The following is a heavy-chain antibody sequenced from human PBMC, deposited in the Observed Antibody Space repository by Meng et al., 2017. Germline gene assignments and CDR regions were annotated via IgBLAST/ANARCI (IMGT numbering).Heavy chain of an antibody. CDR2: IYYSGST. J-gene: IGHJ4*02. Sequence: SETLSLTCTVSGGSISSSSYYWGWIRQPPGKGLEWIGSIYYSGSTYYNPSLKSRVTISVDTSKNQFSLKLSSVTAADTAVYYCAREEVAVAGTPRSWGQGTLVTGAS. CDR3: AREEVAVAGTPRS. V-gene: IGHV4-39*07. CDR1: GGSISSSSYY. D-gene: IGHD6-19*01.